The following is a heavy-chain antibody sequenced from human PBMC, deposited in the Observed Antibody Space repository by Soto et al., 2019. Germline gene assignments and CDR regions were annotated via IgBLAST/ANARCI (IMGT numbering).Heavy chain of an antibody. V-gene: IGHV3-15*01. CDR3: TTGRYTFGLDS. J-gene: IGHJ4*02. D-gene: IGHD3-16*01. CDR1: GITFSDAW. CDR2: VKSIADAGTT. Sequence: GGSLRLSCAASGITFSDAWMTWVRQVPGKGLEWVGRVKSIADAGTTTYAAPVKGRFSISRDDSNSTLFLQMNSLKIEDTAVYYCTTGRYTFGLDSWGQGILVTVSS.